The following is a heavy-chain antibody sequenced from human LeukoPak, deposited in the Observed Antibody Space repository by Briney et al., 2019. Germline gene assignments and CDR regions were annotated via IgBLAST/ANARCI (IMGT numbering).Heavy chain of an antibody. CDR3: ARSGVAGTHYYYYMDV. J-gene: IGHJ6*03. V-gene: IGHV3-48*03. Sequence: PGGSLRLSCAASGFTFSCCEMNWVRQAPGKGLEWVSYISSSDGTIHYADSVKGRFTISRDNSNNSLYLQMNSLRAEDTAVYYCARSGVAGTHYYYYMDVWGKGTTVTVSS. CDR2: ISSSDGTI. CDR1: GFTFSCCE. D-gene: IGHD6-19*01.